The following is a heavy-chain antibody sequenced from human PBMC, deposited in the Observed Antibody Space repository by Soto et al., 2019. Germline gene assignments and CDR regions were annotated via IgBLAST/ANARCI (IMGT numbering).Heavy chain of an antibody. Sequence: SGPTLVNPTQTLTLTCTFSGFSLNSGGVGVGWIRQPPGKALEWLALIYWNDDQRDSPSLKSRLTITKDTSRNQVVLTMTNMNTVDTATYYCARDTSGWRWLPDVWGQGTTVTVSS. V-gene: IGHV2-5*01. CDR1: GFSLNSGGVG. CDR3: ARDTSGWRWLPDV. J-gene: IGHJ6*02. D-gene: IGHD2-21*01. CDR2: IYWNDDQ.